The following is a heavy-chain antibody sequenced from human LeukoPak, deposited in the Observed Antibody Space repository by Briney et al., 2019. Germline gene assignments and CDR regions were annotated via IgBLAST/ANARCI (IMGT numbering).Heavy chain of an antibody. D-gene: IGHD2-15*01. Sequence: PGGSLRLSCAAAELTFSNYGMHWVRQAPGKGLEWVAVIRYDGSNKYYAEFVKGRFTISRDNSKNTLYLQMNSLTAEDTAMYYCAKSSSSSCPQDWGQGTLVTVSS. CDR1: ELTFSNYG. CDR3: AKSSSSSCPQD. V-gene: IGHV3-30*02. J-gene: IGHJ1*01. CDR2: IRYDGSNK.